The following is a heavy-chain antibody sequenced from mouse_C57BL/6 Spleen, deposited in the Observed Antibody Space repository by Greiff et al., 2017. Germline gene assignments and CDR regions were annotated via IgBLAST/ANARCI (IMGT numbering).Heavy chain of an antibody. J-gene: IGHJ4*01. CDR2: IHPNSGST. CDR3: ARWLVRDDYAVDY. CDR1: GYTFTSYW. Sequence: QVQLQQPGAELVKPGASVKLSCKASGYTFTSYWMHWVKQRPGQGLEWIGMIHPNSGSTNYNQKFKSKATLTVDKSSSTAYMQLSSLTSEDSAVYYYARWLVRDDYAVDYWGQGTSVTVSS. V-gene: IGHV1-64*01. D-gene: IGHD2-2*01.